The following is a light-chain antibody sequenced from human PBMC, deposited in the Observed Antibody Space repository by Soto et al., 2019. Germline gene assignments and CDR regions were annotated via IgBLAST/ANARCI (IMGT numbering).Light chain of an antibody. Sequence: QSALTQPRSVSGSPGQSVTISCTGTSSDVGDYSYVSWYQQHPGKAPKLMIYDVSKRPSGVPDRFSGSKSGNTASLTISGLQAEDEADYYCCSYAGGYTWVFGGGTKVTVL. V-gene: IGLV2-11*01. CDR1: SSDVGDYSY. CDR3: CSYAGGYTWV. J-gene: IGLJ3*02. CDR2: DVS.